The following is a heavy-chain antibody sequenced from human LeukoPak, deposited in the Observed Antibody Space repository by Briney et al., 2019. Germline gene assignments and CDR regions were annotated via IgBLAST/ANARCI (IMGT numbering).Heavy chain of an antibody. V-gene: IGHV3-23*01. CDR1: GFTFSSYG. CDR3: AKDGPPGDY. J-gene: IGHJ4*02. CDR2: ISNSGDST. Sequence: GGSPRLXCAASGFTFSSYGMSWVRQAPGKGLEWVSGISNSGDSTHYADSGKGRFTISRDNSKNTLYLQMNSLRVDDTAVSYCAKDGPPGDYWGQGTLVTVSS. D-gene: IGHD1-14*01.